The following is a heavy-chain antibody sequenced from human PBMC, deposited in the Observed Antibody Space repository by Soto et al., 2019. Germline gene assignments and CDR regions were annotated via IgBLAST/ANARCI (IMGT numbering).Heavy chain of an antibody. CDR3: AKGGWGTVLDY. V-gene: IGHV3-23*01. J-gene: IGHJ4*02. CDR1: GFTFSNYA. D-gene: IGHD1-1*01. CDR2: ISGSDGTT. Sequence: EVQLLESGGGLVQPGGSLRLSCAASGFTFSNYALTWVRQAPGKGLEWVSAISGSDGTTYYADSVKGRFTISRDNSMNTLYLQLDSLRGEDTAMYYCAKGGWGTVLDYWGQGTRVTVSS.